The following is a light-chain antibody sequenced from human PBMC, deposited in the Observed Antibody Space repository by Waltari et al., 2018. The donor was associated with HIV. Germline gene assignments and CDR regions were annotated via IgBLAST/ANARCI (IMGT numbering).Light chain of an antibody. CDR1: NIGRKS. CDR3: QVWDSSSDAYV. V-gene: IGLV3-21*04. Sequence: SSVLAQSPSVSLAPAKTARITCGGNNIGRKSVNWDQQKPGRAPVVVIDYDCDRPSGIPERFSGSNSGNTATLTISRVEAGDEADYYCQVWDSSSDAYVFGTGTKVTVL. J-gene: IGLJ1*01. CDR2: YDC.